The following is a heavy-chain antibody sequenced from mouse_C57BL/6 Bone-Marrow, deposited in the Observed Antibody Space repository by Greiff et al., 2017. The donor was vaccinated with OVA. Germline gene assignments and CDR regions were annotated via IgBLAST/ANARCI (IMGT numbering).Heavy chain of an antibody. Sequence: EVMLVESGGGLVKPGGSLELSCAASGFTFSDYGMHWVRQAPEKGLEWVAYISSGSSTIYYADTAKGRFTISRDNAKNTLFLQMTMLRSEDTAMYYCARINYWYFEAWGTGTTVTVSS. V-gene: IGHV5-17*01. CDR3: ARINYWYFEA. CDR1: GFTFSDYG. J-gene: IGHJ1*03. CDR2: ISSGSSTI.